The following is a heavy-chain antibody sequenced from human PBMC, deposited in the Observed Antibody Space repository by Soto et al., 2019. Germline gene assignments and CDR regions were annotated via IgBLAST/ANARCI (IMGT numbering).Heavy chain of an antibody. CDR1: GYTFTSYY. D-gene: IGHD4-17*01. J-gene: IGHJ5*02. V-gene: IGHV1-46*03. CDR3: GRGTRSKNYGDYPTQNWFDP. Sequence: GASVKVSCKASGYTFTSYYMHWVRQAPGQGLEWMGIINPSGGSTSYAQKFQGRVTMNRDTSTSTDYMELSSLRSEDTDVYYSGRGTRSKNYGDYPTQNWFDPWGQGTLVTVPS. CDR2: INPSGGST.